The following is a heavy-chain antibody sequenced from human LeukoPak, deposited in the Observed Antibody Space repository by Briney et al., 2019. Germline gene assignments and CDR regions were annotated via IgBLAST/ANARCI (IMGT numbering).Heavy chain of an antibody. CDR3: AITGGPTVTAFDL. CDR1: GFIFRDYW. Sequence: GSLRLSCVASGFIFRDYWMGWVRQAPGEGLEWVANINHDGGDKNYVDSVKGRFTISRDNAKSSLYLQMNSLRVEDTAVYYCAITGGPTVTAFDLWGQGILVTVSS. J-gene: IGHJ4*02. CDR2: INHDGGDK. V-gene: IGHV3-7*02. D-gene: IGHD4-11*01.